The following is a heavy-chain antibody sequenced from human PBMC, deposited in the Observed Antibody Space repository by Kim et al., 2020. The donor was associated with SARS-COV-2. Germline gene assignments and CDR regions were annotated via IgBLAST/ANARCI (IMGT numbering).Heavy chain of an antibody. CDR3: ARALFYYESGGF. Sequence: GGSLRLSCAVSGFTVSSNYMSWVRQAPGKGLEWVSVIHSSGTIYYADSVKGRFTISRDNSKNTVFLQMNSLRAEDTAVYYCARALFYYESGGFWGQGTLVTVSS. CDR2: IHSSGTI. V-gene: IGHV3-53*01. D-gene: IGHD3-22*01. CDR1: GFTVSSNY. J-gene: IGHJ4*02.